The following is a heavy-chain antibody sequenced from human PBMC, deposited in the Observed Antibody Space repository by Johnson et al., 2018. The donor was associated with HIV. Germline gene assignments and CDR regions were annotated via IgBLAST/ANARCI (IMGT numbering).Heavy chain of an antibody. CDR3: AKARTVWGSYGVRPDAFDI. D-gene: IGHD3-16*01. CDR2: ISGSGGST. J-gene: IGHJ3*02. V-gene: IGHV3-23*04. Sequence: VQLVESGGGLVQRRGGSLRLSCAASGFTFSSYAMSWVRQAPGKGLEWVSAISGSGGSTYYADSVKGRFTISRDNSKNTLYLQRNSLRAEDTAVDYCAKARTVWGSYGVRPDAFDIWGQGTMLTVSS. CDR1: GFTFSSYA.